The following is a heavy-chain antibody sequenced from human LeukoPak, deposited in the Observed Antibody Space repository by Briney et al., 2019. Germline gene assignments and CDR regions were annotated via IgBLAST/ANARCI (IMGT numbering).Heavy chain of an antibody. D-gene: IGHD3-22*01. CDR1: GGPVSGYY. CDR3: ATDRGYDTSGMGDAYDI. Sequence: SETLSLTCAAYGGPVSGYYWSCIRQPPGHLLECIGEINHSGNTNYTPSLKSRVTISVDTSKKQFSLNLSPVTPADTAVYYCATDRGYDTSGMGDAYDIWGQGTMVTVSS. CDR2: INHSGNT. J-gene: IGHJ3*02. V-gene: IGHV4-34*01.